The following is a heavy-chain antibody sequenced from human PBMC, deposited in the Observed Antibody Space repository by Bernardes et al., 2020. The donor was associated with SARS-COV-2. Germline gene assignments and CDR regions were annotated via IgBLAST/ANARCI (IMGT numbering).Heavy chain of an antibody. D-gene: IGHD3-10*02. CDR2: IYHSGST. CDR3: ASLTATYHDDRADFDWFDP. J-gene: IGHJ5*02. Sequence: CETLSLTCAVSGYSISSGYYWGWIRQPPGKGLEWIGSIYHSGSTYYNPSLKSRVTISVDTSKNQFSLKLSSVTAADTAFYYCASLTATYHDDRADFDWFDPWGQGTLVTVSS. V-gene: IGHV4-38-2*01. CDR1: GYSISSGYY.